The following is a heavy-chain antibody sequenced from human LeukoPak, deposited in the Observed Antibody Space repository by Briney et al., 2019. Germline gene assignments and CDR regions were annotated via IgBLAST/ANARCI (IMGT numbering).Heavy chain of an antibody. J-gene: IGHJ4*02. Sequence: RGESPQISCQGTGSPFTSYWIGWVRQVPGKGLEWMGIIYPGDSDIRYSPSFQGQVTISADKSISTAYLQWSSLKASDTAMYYCARPQSEGTLGYWGQGTLVTVSS. D-gene: IGHD5-24*01. CDR1: GSPFTSYW. CDR3: ARPQSEGTLGY. V-gene: IGHV5-51*01. CDR2: IYPGDSDI.